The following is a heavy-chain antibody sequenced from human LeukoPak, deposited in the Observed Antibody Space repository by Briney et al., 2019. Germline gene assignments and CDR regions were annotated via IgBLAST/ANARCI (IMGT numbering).Heavy chain of an antibody. J-gene: IGHJ4*02. CDR1: GFTFRDYW. D-gene: IGHD3-22*01. Sequence: GGSLRLSCAASGFTFRDYWLSWVRQAPGKGLEWVANIDEDGSERYYVESVKGRFTISRDNAKNSLYLQMNSLRAEDTAVYYCAREYYYNSSGYGSFKYWGQGTRSPSPQ. V-gene: IGHV3-7*01. CDR3: AREYYYNSSGYGSFKY. CDR2: IDEDGSER.